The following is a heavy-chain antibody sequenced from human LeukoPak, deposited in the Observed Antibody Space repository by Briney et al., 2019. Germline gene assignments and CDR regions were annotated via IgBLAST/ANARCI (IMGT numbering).Heavy chain of an antibody. V-gene: IGHV1-46*01. J-gene: IGHJ3*01. D-gene: IGHD3-22*01. Sequence: GASVKVSCKASGYTFTSYYMHWVRQAPGQGLEWMGIINPSGGSTSYAQKFQGRVIMTRDMSTSTVYMELRSLRSDDTAVYYCARDGHRRYHYDSSGREDAFDVWGQGTMVTVSS. CDR3: ARDGHRRYHYDSSGREDAFDV. CDR2: INPSGGST. CDR1: GYTFTSYY.